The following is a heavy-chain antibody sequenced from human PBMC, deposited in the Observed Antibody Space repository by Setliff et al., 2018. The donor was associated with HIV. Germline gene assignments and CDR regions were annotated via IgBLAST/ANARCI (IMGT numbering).Heavy chain of an antibody. CDR2: IRYTGSNK. D-gene: IGHD3-3*01. CDR1: GFTFSSYG. J-gene: IGHJ4*02. CDR3: ARDVSWRVRTYIDY. V-gene: IGHV3-30*02. Sequence: PGGSLRLSCAASGFTFSSYGIHWVRQAPGKGLEWVAFIRYTGSNKHYVDSVKGRFTISRDNAKNSLYLQMNSLTAEDTAVYYCARDVSWRVRTYIDYWGQGALVTVSS.